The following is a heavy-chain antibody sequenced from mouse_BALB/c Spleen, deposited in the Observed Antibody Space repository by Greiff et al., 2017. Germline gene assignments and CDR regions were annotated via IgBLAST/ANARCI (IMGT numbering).Heavy chain of an antibody. CDR3: ASMITEENYAMDY. D-gene: IGHD2-4*01. J-gene: IGHJ4*01. V-gene: IGHV14-4*02. Sequence: VQLQQSGAELVRSGASVKLSCTASGFNIKDYYMHWVKQRPEQGLEWIGWIDPENGDTEYAPKFQGKATMTADTSSNTAYLQLSSLTSEDTAVYYCASMITEENYAMDYWGQGTSVTVSS. CDR2: IDPENGDT. CDR1: GFNIKDYY.